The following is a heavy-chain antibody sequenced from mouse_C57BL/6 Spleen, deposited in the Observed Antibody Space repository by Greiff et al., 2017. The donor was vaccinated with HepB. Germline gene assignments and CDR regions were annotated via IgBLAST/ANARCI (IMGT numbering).Heavy chain of an antibody. Sequence: VQLQQPGAELVMPGASVKLSCKASGYTFTSSWMHWVKQRPGQGLEWIGEIDPSDSYTNYNQKFKGKSTLTVDKSSSTAYMQLSSLTSEDSAVYYCATGLRPEIDYWGQGTTLTVSS. CDR3: ATGLRPEIDY. V-gene: IGHV1-69*01. CDR1: GYTFTSSW. J-gene: IGHJ2*01. D-gene: IGHD2-4*01. CDR2: IDPSDSYT.